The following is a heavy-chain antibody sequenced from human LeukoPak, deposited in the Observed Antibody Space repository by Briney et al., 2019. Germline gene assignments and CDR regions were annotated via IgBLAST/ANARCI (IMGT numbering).Heavy chain of an antibody. J-gene: IGHJ4*02. D-gene: IGHD4-17*01. V-gene: IGHV1-18*01. CDR3: PRDDSRDGDYAMNDY. CDR1: RYTFTSYG. Sequence: ASVKVSCKASRYTFTSYGSSWVRTAPGQGLECMGWISAYNGNTHYAQKLQGRVTMTTDTSTSTAYMELRSLRSEDTVVYYCPRDDSRDGDYAMNDYWGQGTLVTVSS. CDR2: ISAYNGNT.